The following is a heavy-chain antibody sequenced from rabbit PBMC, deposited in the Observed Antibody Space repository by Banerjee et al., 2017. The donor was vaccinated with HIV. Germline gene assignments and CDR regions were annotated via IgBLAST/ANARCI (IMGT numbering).Heavy chain of an antibody. D-gene: IGHD7-1*01. J-gene: IGHJ6*01. CDR2: INTATGKA. V-gene: IGHV1S45*01. Sequence: QEQLEESGGGLVKPEGSLKLPCTASGFSFSNKAVMCWVRQAPGKGLEWIACINTATGKAVYATWAKGRVTISKTSSTTVTLQMTSLTAADTATYFCARGNASDTGYSLWGPGTLVTVS. CDR1: GFSFSNKAV. CDR3: ARGNASDTGYSL.